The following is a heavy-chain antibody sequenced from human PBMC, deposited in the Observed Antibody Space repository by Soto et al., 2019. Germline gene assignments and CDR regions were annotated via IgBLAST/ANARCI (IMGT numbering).Heavy chain of an antibody. CDR2: ISGSGGSP. Sequence: PGGSLRLSCVASGFIFSTSAMSWVRQAPGKGLEWVSAISGSGGSPYYADSVKGRFTISRDNSKNSLYLQMNSLRAEDTAVYYCASFRDHWGQGTLVTVSS. CDR3: ASFRDH. V-gene: IGHV3-23*01. J-gene: IGHJ4*02. CDR1: GFIFSTSA.